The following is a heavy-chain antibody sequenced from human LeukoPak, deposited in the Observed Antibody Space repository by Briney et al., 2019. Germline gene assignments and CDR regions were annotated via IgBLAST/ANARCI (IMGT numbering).Heavy chain of an antibody. D-gene: IGHD2/OR15-2a*01. CDR1: GFTFSSYW. J-gene: IGHJ5*02. CDR2: IKQSGSEK. Sequence: PGGSLRLSCAASGFTFSSYWMSWVRQAPGKGLGWVANIKQSGSEKYYVDSVKGRFTISRDNAKNSLYLQMNSLRAEDTAVYYCARKFYSGPNWFDPWGQGTLVTVSS. CDR3: ARKFYSGPNWFDP. V-gene: IGHV3-7*01.